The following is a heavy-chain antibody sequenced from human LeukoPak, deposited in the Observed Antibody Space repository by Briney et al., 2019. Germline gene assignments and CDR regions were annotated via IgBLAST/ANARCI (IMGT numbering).Heavy chain of an antibody. CDR1: GFTFSGSA. CDR3: TRLAYYYDSSVYYFDY. Sequence: GGSLRLSCAASGFTFSGSATHWVRQASGKGLEWVGRIRSKANSYATAYAASVKGRFTISRDDSKNTAYLQMNSLKTEDTAVYYCTRLAYYYDSSVYYFDYWGQGTLVTVSS. J-gene: IGHJ4*02. D-gene: IGHD3-22*01. V-gene: IGHV3-73*01. CDR2: IRSKANSYAT.